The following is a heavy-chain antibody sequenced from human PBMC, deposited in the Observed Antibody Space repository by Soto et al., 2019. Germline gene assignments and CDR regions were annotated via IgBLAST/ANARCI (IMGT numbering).Heavy chain of an antibody. CDR2: FDPEDGET. CDR3: ARDSGSSSAFDI. J-gene: IGHJ3*02. D-gene: IGHD1-26*01. V-gene: IGHV1-24*01. CDR1: RYTLTELS. Sequence: ASVKVSCKVSRYTLTELSMHWVRQAPGKGLEWMGGFDPEDGETIYAQKFQGRVTMTRDTSTSTVYMELSSLRSEDTAVYYCARDSGSSSAFDIWGQGTTVTVSS.